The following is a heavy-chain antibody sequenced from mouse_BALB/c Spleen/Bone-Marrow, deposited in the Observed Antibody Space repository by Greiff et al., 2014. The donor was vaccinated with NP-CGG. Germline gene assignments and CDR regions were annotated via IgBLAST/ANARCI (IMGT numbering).Heavy chain of an antibody. CDR3: ARDRGVQGYAMDY. V-gene: IGHV5-4*02. D-gene: IGHD2-14*01. Sequence: QLQESGGGLVKPGGSLKLSCAASGFTFSDFYMYWVRQTPEKRLEWVATISYGGSYIYYPDSVKGRFTISRDDAKNDLYLQMSSLKSEDTAMYYCARDRGVQGYAMDYWGQGTSVTVSS. CDR2: ISYGGSYI. J-gene: IGHJ4*01. CDR1: GFTFSDFY.